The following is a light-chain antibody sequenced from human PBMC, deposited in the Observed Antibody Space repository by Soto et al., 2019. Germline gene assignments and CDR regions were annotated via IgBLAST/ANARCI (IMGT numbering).Light chain of an antibody. CDR3: SSYTTSSSYV. CDR1: NSDVGGFNY. CDR2: DVY. Sequence: QSALTQPASVSGSPGQSITISCTGTNSDVGGFNYVSWYQQHPGKAPKLLIFDVYSRPSGISNRFSGSKSGNTASLTISGLQAEDEADYYCSSYTTSSSYVFGAGTKLTVL. V-gene: IGLV2-14*01. J-gene: IGLJ1*01.